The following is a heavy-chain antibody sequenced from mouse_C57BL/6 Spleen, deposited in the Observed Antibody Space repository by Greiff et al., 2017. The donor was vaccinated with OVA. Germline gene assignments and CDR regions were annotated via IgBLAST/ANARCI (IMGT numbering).Heavy chain of an antibody. Sequence: DVQLVESEGGLVQPGSSMKLSCTASGFTFSDYYMAWVRQVPEKGLEWVANINYDGSSTYYLDSLKSRFIISRDNAKNILYLQMSSLKSEDTATYYCARDRGGVDYWGQGTSVTVSS. D-gene: IGHD3-1*01. CDR2: INYDGSST. J-gene: IGHJ4*01. V-gene: IGHV5-16*01. CDR1: GFTFSDYY. CDR3: ARDRGGVDY.